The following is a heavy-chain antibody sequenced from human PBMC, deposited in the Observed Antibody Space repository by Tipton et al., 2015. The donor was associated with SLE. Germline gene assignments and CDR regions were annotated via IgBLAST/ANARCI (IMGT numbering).Heavy chain of an antibody. J-gene: IGHJ4*02. CDR2: IDHDGSGT. CDR1: GFSFSDAW. D-gene: IGHD1-14*01. Sequence: SLRLSCVGSGFSFSDAWMSWVRQAPGKGLEWVSRIDHDGSGTSYADSVEDRFTISRDNTKKTLYLQMNSLRAEDTAVYYCARQGTGFGSGRDDYWGQGILVTVSS. V-gene: IGHV3-74*01. CDR3: ARQGTGFGSGRDDY.